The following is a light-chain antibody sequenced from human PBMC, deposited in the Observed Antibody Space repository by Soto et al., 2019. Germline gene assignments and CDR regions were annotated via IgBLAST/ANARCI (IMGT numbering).Light chain of an antibody. CDR3: QQRSNWPPKIT. J-gene: IGKJ5*01. CDR2: DAS. CDR1: QSIGNF. V-gene: IGKV3-11*01. Sequence: EIVLTQSPAILSLSPGERATLSCRASQSIGNFLAWYQQKPGQPPRLLIFDASTRATGIPARFSGSGSGTEFTLTISSLQPEDFAVYYCQQRSNWPPKITFGQGTRLEIK.